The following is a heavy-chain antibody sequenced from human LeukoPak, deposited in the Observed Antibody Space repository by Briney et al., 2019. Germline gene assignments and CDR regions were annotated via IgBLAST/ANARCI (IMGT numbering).Heavy chain of an antibody. CDR2: IIPIFGTA. V-gene: IGHV1-69*01. CDR1: GGTFSSYA. CDR3: ASPPSHCSGGSCYPATGVTYFDY. D-gene: IGHD2-15*01. J-gene: IGHJ4*02. Sequence: GASVKVSCKASGGTFSSYAISWVRQAPGQGLEWMGGIIPIFGTANYAQKFQGRVTITADESTSTAYMELSSLRSEDTAVHYCASPPSHCSGGSCYPATGVTYFDYWGQGTLVTVSS.